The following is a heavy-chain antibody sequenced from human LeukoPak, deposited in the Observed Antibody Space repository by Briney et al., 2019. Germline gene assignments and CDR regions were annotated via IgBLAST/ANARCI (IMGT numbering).Heavy chain of an antibody. CDR2: ISSSGSTI. CDR1: GFTFSSYE. CDR3: ARGGYYYDSSGYKMDSTSDY. V-gene: IGHV3-48*03. J-gene: IGHJ4*02. D-gene: IGHD3-22*01. Sequence: AGGSLRLSCAASGFTFSSYEMNWVRQAPGKGLEWVSYISSSGSTIYYADSVKGRFTISRDNAKNSLYLQMNSLRAEDTAVYYCARGGYYYDSSGYKMDSTSDYWGQGTLVTVSS.